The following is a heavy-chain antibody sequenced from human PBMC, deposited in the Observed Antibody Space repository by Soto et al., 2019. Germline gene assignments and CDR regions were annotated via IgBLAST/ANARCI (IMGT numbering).Heavy chain of an antibody. Sequence: EAQLVESGGGLVQPGGSLRLSCAASGFTFSSYWMSWVRQAPGKGLEWVANIKQDGNEESYVDSVKGRFTISRDNTKISLVLQMNSLRAEDTAVYYCASWGFIVATNWYFDLWGRGTLVTVSS. V-gene: IGHV3-7*01. CDR1: GFTFSSYW. CDR3: ASWGFIVATNWYFDL. D-gene: IGHD5-12*01. J-gene: IGHJ2*01. CDR2: IKQDGNEE.